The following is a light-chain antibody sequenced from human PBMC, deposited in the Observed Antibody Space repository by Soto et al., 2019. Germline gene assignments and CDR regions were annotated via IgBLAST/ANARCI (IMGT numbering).Light chain of an antibody. CDR2: DDN. V-gene: IGLV1-51*01. CDR3: GTWDSSLSAL. Sequence: QSVLTQPPSVSAAPGQKVTISCSGSSSNIGNDYVSWYQQLPGTAPKLLIYDDNKRPSGIPDRFSGSKSGTSATLVITGLQTGDEADYYCGTWDSSLSALFGGGTK. J-gene: IGLJ2*01. CDR1: SSNIGNDY.